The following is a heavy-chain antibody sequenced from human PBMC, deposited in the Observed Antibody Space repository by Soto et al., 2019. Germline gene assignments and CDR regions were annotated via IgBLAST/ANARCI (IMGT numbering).Heavy chain of an antibody. CDR1: GFTFTSYA. CDR3: ARGIVDYGDYENFYYYGMDV. V-gene: IGHV3-30-3*01. D-gene: IGHD4-17*01. CDR2: ISYDGTYK. J-gene: IGHJ6*02. Sequence: HPGGSLRLSCAASGFTFTSYALHWVRQAPGKGLEWLAVISYDGTYKFYAESVKGRVTISRDDSKNTLFLQVNSLRAGDTAVYYCARGIVDYGDYENFYYYGMDVWGQGTSVTVSS.